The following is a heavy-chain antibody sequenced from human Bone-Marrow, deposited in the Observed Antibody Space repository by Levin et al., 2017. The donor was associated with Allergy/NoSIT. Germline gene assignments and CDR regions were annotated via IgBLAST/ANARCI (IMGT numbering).Heavy chain of an antibody. CDR3: ARDIVVVPAAIGYNWFDP. D-gene: IGHD2-2*01. V-gene: IGHV1-3*01. CDR2: INAGNGNT. CDR1: GYPFTSYA. J-gene: IGHJ5*02. Sequence: GESLKISCKASGYPFTSYAMHWVRQAPGQRLEWMGWINAGNGNTKYSQKFQGRVTITRDTSASTAYMELSSLRSEDTAVYYCARDIVVVPAAIGYNWFDPWGQGTLVTVSS.